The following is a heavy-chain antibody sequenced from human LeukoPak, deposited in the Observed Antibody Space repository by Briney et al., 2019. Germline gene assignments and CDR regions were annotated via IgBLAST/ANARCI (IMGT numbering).Heavy chain of an antibody. CDR2: INHSGST. V-gene: IGHV4-34*01. Sequence: PSETLSLTCAVYGGSFSGYYWSWTRQPPGKGLEWIGEINHSGSTNYNPSLKSRVTISVDTSKNQFSLKLSSVTAADTAVYYCARERKTHYYGSGSYVYWGQGTLVTVSS. CDR1: GGSFSGYY. J-gene: IGHJ4*02. D-gene: IGHD3-10*01. CDR3: ARERKTHYYGSGSYVY.